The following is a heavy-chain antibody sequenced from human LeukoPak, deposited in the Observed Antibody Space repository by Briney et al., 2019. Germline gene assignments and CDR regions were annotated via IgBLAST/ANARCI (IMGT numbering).Heavy chain of an antibody. CDR3: AREHVLAEFFDY. D-gene: IGHD3-16*01. Sequence: GGSLRLSCAASGFSFSSYWIHWVRQAPGKGLVWVSRINGDGSSTTYADSVKGGFTVSRDNAKNTLFLQMTSLRSEDTAVYYCAREHVLAEFFDYWGQGTLVSVSS. J-gene: IGHJ4*02. CDR2: INGDGSST. CDR1: GFSFSSYW. V-gene: IGHV3-74*01.